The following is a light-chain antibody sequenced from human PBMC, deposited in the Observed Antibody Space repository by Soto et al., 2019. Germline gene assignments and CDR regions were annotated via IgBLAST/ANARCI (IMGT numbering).Light chain of an antibody. CDR3: HQRSNWPPLT. Sequence: EIVLTQSPATLSLSPGERATLSCRASQSVSSYLAWYQQKPGQAPRLLIYDASNRATGIPARFSGSGSGTDFTLTISSLEPEDFAVYYCHQRSNWPPLTFGGGTKVESK. CDR2: DAS. CDR1: QSVSSY. V-gene: IGKV3-11*01. J-gene: IGKJ4*01.